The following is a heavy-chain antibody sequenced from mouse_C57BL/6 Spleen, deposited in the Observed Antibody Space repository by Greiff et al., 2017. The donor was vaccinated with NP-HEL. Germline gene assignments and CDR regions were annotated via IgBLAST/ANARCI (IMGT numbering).Heavy chain of an antibody. CDR3: ARRDRKESMDY. CDR1: GYTFTSYW. Sequence: QVQLQQPGAELVKPGASVKMSCKASGYTFTSYWITWVKQRPGQGLEWIGDIYPGSGSTNYDEKFKSKATLTVDTSSSTAYMQLSSLTAEDSAVYYCARRDRKESMDYWGQGTSVTVSS. J-gene: IGHJ4*01. CDR2: IYPGSGST. V-gene: IGHV1-55*01.